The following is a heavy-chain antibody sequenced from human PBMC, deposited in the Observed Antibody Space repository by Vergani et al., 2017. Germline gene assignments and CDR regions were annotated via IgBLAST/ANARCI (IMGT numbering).Heavy chain of an antibody. CDR3: ARDRFGIVLMVYDTGNYMDV. J-gene: IGHJ6*03. Sequence: VQLVESGGGLVKPGRSLRLSCAASGFTFSSYAMHWVRQAPGKGLEWVAVISYDGSNKYYADSVKGRFTISRDNSKNTLYLQMNSLRAEDTAVYYCARDRFGIVLMVYDTGNYMDVWGKGTTVTVSS. V-gene: IGHV3-30*04. CDR2: ISYDGSNK. D-gene: IGHD2-8*01. CDR1: GFTFSSYA.